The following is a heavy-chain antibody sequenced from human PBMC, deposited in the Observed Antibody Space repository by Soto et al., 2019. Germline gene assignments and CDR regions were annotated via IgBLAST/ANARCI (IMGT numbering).Heavy chain of an antibody. Sequence: GASVKVSCKASGYTFTSYDINWVRQATGQGLEWMGWVNPNSGNTGYAQKFQGRVTMTRNTSISTAYMELSSLRSEDTAVYYCARGVVDRFNLIYGFDYWGQGTLVT. V-gene: IGHV1-8*01. J-gene: IGHJ4*02. CDR2: VNPNSGNT. D-gene: IGHD3-3*01. CDR3: ARGVVDRFNLIYGFDY. CDR1: GYTFTSYD.